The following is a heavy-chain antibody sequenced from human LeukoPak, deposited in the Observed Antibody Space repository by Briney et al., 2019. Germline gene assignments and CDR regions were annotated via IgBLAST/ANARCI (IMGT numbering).Heavy chain of an antibody. V-gene: IGHV1-18*04. CDR1: GSTVTSYG. D-gene: IGHD3-9*01. J-gene: IGHJ4*02. CDR3: ARDGRLTGHGVGFDY. Sequence: ASVKLSCKASGSTVTSYGISYVRHSPGQRLEWRRWIIAYNGNTNYAQKLQGRVTMTTDTSTSTAYTELRSLRSDDTAVYDCARDGRLTGHGVGFDYWGQGTLVTVSS. CDR2: IIAYNGNT.